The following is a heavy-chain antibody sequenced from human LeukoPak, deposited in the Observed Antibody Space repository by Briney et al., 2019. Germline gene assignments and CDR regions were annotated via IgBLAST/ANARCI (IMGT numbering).Heavy chain of an antibody. V-gene: IGHV3-43*02. J-gene: IGHJ3*02. D-gene: IGHD3-22*01. Sequence: QPGGSLRLSCAASGCTFDDYAMHWVRQAPGKGLEWVSLISGDGGSTYYADSVKGRFTISRDNSRNSLYLQMNSQRTEDTALYYCAKSGDSSGLDAFDIWGQGTMVTVSS. CDR3: AKSGDSSGLDAFDI. CDR1: GCTFDDYA. CDR2: ISGDGGST.